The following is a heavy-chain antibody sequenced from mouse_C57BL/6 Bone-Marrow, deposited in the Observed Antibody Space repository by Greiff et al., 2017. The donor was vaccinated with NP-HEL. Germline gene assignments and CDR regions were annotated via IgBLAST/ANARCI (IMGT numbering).Heavy chain of an antibody. D-gene: IGHD2-5*01. CDR2: INPYNGGT. CDR1: GYTFTDYY. CDR3: AIYSNYGYAMYY. J-gene: IGHJ4*01. Sequence: VQLQQSGPVLVKPGASVKMSCKASGYTFTDYYMNWVKQSHGKSLEWIGVINPYNGGTSYNQKFKGKATLTVDKSSSTAYMELNSLTSEDSAVYYCAIYSNYGYAMYYGGQGTSVTVSA. V-gene: IGHV1-19*01.